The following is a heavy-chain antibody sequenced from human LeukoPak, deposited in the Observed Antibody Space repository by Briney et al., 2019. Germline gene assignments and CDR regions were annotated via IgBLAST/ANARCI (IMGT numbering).Heavy chain of an antibody. CDR1: GYTFITYD. J-gene: IGHJ5*02. D-gene: IGHD3-9*01. Sequence: ASVSVSCTASGYTFITYDINWVRQVTGQGPEWMGWMNPNSGKTGYSQKFQGRINLTRNTSISTAYMEVSSLRPEDTALYYCVRAAQEGRDSMTGTHTGNWFDPWGQGTLVTVSS. V-gene: IGHV1-8*01. CDR2: MNPNSGKT. CDR3: VRAAQEGRDSMTGTHTGNWFDP.